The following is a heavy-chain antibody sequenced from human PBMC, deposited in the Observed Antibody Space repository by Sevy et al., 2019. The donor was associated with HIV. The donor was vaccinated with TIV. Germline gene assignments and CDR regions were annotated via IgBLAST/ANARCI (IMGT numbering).Heavy chain of an antibody. CDR3: ARDRLGITISAEWGGGMDV. J-gene: IGHJ6*02. D-gene: IGHD3-3*01. CDR2: IRYDGSNK. V-gene: IGHV3-33*01. CDR1: GFTLSTYG. Sequence: GGSLRLSCAASGFTLSTYGIHWVRQAPGKGLEWVAVIRYDGSNKYYADSVKGRFTISRDNSKNTLYLQMNSLKAEDTAGYYRARDRLGITISAEWGGGMDVWGQGTTVTVSS.